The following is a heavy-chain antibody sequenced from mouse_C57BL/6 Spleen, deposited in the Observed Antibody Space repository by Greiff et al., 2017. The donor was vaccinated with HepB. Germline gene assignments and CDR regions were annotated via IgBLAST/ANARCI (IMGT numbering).Heavy chain of an antibody. J-gene: IGHJ4*01. D-gene: IGHD1-1*01. CDR2: INPSNGGT. Sequence: VQLKESGTELVKPGASVKLSCKASGYTFTSYWMHWVKQRPGQGLEWIGNINPSNGGTNYNEKFKSKATLTVDKSSSTAYMQLSSLTSEDSAVYYCARGGYYGSRWMDYWGQGTSVTVSS. V-gene: IGHV1-53*01. CDR1: GYTFTSYW. CDR3: ARGGYYGSRWMDY.